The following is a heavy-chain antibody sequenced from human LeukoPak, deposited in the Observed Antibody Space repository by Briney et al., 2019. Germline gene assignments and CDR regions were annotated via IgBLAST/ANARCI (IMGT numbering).Heavy chain of an antibody. CDR1: GYSISSGYY. D-gene: IGHD4/OR15-4a*01. CDR2: IYHSGST. CDR3: ARRSMVRTVGYYYGMDV. Sequence: PSETLSLTCTVSGYSISSGYYWGWIRQPPGKGLEWIGSIYHSGSTNYNPSLKSRATISVDTSKRHFSLRLSSVTAADTAVYYCARRSMVRTVGYYYGMDVWGQGTTVTVSS. J-gene: IGHJ6*02. V-gene: IGHV4-38-2*02.